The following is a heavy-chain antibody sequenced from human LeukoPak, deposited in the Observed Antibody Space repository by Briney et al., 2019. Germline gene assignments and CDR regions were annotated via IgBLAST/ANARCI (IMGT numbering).Heavy chain of an antibody. CDR2: ISYDGSNK. CDR3: VKDQYCGGDCYSDY. J-gene: IGHJ4*02. CDR1: GFTFSSYG. D-gene: IGHD2-21*02. V-gene: IGHV3-30*18. Sequence: GGSLRLSCAASGFTFSSYGMHWVRQAPGKGLEWVAVISYDGSNKYHADSVKGRFTISRDNSKNTLYLQMSSLRAEDTAVYYCVKDQYCGGDCYSDYWGQGTLVTVSS.